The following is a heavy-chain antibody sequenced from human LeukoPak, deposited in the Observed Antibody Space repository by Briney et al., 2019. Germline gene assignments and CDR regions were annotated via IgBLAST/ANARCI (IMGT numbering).Heavy chain of an antibody. J-gene: IGHJ6*03. Sequence: ASVKVSCKASGYTFTGYYMHWVRQAPGQGLEWMGWINPNSGGTNYAQKFQGRVTMTRDTSISTAYMELSRLRSDDTAVYYCARDPLRFSYYHYMDVWGKGTTVTVSS. CDR3: ARDPLRFSYYHYMDV. CDR1: GYTFTGYY. V-gene: IGHV1-2*02. CDR2: INPNSGGT. D-gene: IGHD3-3*01.